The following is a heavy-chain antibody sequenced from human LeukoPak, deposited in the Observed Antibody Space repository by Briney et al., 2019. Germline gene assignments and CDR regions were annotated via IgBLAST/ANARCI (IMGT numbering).Heavy chain of an antibody. D-gene: IGHD6-19*01. V-gene: IGHV1-69*01. CDR3: ARDKLKGSSGWYDY. Sequence: SVKVSCKASGGTFSSYAISWVRQAPGQGLEWMGGIIPIFGTANYAQKFQGRVTITADESTSTAYMELSSLRSDDTAVYYCARDKLKGSSGWYDYWGQGTLVTVSS. J-gene: IGHJ4*02. CDR1: GGTFSSYA. CDR2: IIPIFGTA.